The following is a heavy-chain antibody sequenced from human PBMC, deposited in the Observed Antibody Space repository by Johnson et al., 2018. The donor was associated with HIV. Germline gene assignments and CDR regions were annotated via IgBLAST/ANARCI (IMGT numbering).Heavy chain of an antibody. CDR1: GFTFSSYA. V-gene: IGHV3-30-3*01. J-gene: IGHJ3*02. Sequence: QVQLVESGGGVVQPGRSLRLSCAASGFTFSSYAMHWVRQAPGKGLEWVAVISYDGSNKYYADSVKGRFTISRDNSKNTLYLQMNSLRAEDTAGYYCASGQNAFDIWGQGTMVTVSS. CDR3: ASGQNAFDI. CDR2: ISYDGSNK.